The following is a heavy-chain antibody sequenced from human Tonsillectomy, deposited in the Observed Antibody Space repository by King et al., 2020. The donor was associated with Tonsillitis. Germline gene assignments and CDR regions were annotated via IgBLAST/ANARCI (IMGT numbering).Heavy chain of an antibody. V-gene: IGHV3-30*18. D-gene: IGHD2-15*01. Sequence: VQLVESGGGVVQPGRSLRLSCAASGFTFSSYGMHWVRQAPGKGLEWVTLISYDGRHKYYADSVKGRFTISRDNSKNTLYLQMNSLRAEDAAVYYCAKDNGYCRGVTCPDSFDYWGQGTLVTVSS. CDR1: GFTFSSYG. CDR2: ISYDGRHK. J-gene: IGHJ4*02. CDR3: AKDNGYCRGVTCPDSFDY.